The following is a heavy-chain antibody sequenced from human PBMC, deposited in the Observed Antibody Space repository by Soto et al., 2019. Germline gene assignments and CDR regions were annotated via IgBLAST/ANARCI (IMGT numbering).Heavy chain of an antibody. D-gene: IGHD2-2*02. CDR1: GFTSSDYY. J-gene: IGHJ5*02. V-gene: IGHV3-11*06. CDR3: ARLRGGYCSSTSCYMSSWFDP. CDR2: ISSSSSYT. Sequence: GGSLRLSCAASGFTSSDYYMSWIRQAPGKGLEWVSYISSSSSYTNYADSVKGRFTISRDNAKNSLYLQMNSLRAEDTAVYYCARLRGGYCSSTSCYMSSWFDPWGQGTQVTVSS.